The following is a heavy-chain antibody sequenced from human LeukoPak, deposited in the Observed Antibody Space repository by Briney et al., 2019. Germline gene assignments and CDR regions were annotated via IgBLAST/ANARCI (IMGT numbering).Heavy chain of an antibody. D-gene: IGHD6-19*01. V-gene: IGHV3-74*01. J-gene: IGHJ4*02. CDR2: INSDGSST. Sequence: PGGSLRLSCAASGFTFSSYWMHWVRQAPGKGLVWVSRINSDGSSTNYADSVKGRFTISRDNAKNTLYLQMNSLRAEDTAVYYCARSGAVAGPDFDYWGQGTLVTISS. CDR1: GFTFSSYW. CDR3: ARSGAVAGPDFDY.